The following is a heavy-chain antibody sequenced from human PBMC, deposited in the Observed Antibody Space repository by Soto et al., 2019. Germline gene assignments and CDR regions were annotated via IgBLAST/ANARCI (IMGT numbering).Heavy chain of an antibody. CDR1: GLTFSSYA. CDR2: ISYDGSNK. Sequence: QVQLVEYGGGVVQPGRSLRLSCAAAGLTFSSYAMHWVRQAPGKGLEWVAVISYDGSNKYYADSVKGRFTISRDNSKNTLYLQMNSLRAEDTAVYYCAREADSGYPHFDYWGQGTLVTVSS. V-gene: IGHV3-30-3*01. D-gene: IGHD3-10*01. J-gene: IGHJ4*02. CDR3: AREADSGYPHFDY.